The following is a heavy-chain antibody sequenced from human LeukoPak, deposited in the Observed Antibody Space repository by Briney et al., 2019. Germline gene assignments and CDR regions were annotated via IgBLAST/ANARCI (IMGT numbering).Heavy chain of an antibody. D-gene: IGHD5-12*01. CDR3: ARERYSGYDALDYYYYYGMDV. Sequence: ASVKVSCKASGYTFTGYYIHWVRQAPGQGLEWMGWINPKSGDTNYAQKLQGRVTMTTDTSTSTAYMELRSLRSDDTAVYYCARERYSGYDALDYYYYYGMDVWGQGTTVTVSS. J-gene: IGHJ6*02. CDR2: INPKSGDT. CDR1: GYTFTGYY. V-gene: IGHV1-2*02.